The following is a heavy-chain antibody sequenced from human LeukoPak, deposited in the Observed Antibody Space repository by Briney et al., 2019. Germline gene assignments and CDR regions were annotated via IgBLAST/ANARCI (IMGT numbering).Heavy chain of an antibody. CDR3: ARLMDNNYDGSAFDY. CDR1: GGTFSSYA. CDR2: IIPIFGTA. J-gene: IGHJ4*02. V-gene: IGHV1-69*05. Sequence: SVKVSCKASGGTFSSYAISWVRQAPGQGLEWMGGIIPIFGTANYAQKFQGRVTITTDESTSTAYMELSSLRSEDTAVYYCARLMDNNYDGSAFDYWGQGTLVTVSS. D-gene: IGHD3-22*01.